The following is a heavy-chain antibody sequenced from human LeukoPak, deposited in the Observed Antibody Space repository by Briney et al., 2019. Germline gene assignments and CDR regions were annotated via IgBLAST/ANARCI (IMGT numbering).Heavy chain of an antibody. CDR1: GYTFTGYY. CDR3: AKTYDDILTGPGYYLDF. D-gene: IGHD3-9*01. CDR2: INTNNGGT. Sequence: ASVKVSCKASGYTFTGYYIHWVRQAPGQGLEWMGWINTNNGGTNSAQKFQGRVTMTRDTSINAAYMELSRLISDDTAVYYCAKTYDDILTGPGYYLDFWGQGTLVTVSS. J-gene: IGHJ4*02. V-gene: IGHV1-2*02.